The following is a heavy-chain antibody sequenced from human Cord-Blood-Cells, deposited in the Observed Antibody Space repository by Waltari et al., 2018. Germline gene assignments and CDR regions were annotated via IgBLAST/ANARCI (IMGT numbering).Heavy chain of an antibody. J-gene: IGHJ2*01. Sequence: QVQLQQWGAGLLKPSETLSLTCAVYGGSFSGYYWSWLRQPPGKGLEWIGEISHSGSTNYNPSLKSRVTISVDTSKNQFSLKLSSVTAADTAVYYCARGIPGDPHTNRYFDLWGRGTLVTVSS. D-gene: IGHD7-27*01. V-gene: IGHV4-34*01. CDR2: ISHSGST. CDR3: ARGIPGDPHTNRYFDL. CDR1: GGSFSGYY.